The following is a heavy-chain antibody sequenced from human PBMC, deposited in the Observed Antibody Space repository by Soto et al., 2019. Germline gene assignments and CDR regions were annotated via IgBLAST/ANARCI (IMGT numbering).Heavy chain of an antibody. D-gene: IGHD3-9*01. CDR1: GFTFSDYY. CDR3: ARGENDILTGYYPIDY. J-gene: IGHJ4*02. Sequence: PGGTLRLSCAPSGFTFSDYYTSCIRQAPRKGLKRVSYISSSGSTIYYADSVKGRFTISRDNAKNSLYLQMNSLRAEDTAVYYCARGENDILTGYYPIDYWGQGTLVSVSS. CDR2: ISSSGSTI. V-gene: IGHV3-11*01.